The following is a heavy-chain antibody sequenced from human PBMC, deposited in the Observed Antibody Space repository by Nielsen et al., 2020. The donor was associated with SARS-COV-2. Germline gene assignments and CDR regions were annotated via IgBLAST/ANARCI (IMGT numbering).Heavy chain of an antibody. CDR2: IYSGGSST. D-gene: IGHD2-2*03. CDR3: AKERLDSGMDV. CDR1: GFTFSSYW. V-gene: IGHV3-23*03. J-gene: IGHJ6*02. Sequence: GESLKISCAASGFTFSSYWMSWVRQAPGKGLEWVSVIYSGGSSTYYADSVKGRFTISRDNSKNTLYLQMNSLRAEDTAVYYCAKERLDSGMDVWGQGTTVTVSS.